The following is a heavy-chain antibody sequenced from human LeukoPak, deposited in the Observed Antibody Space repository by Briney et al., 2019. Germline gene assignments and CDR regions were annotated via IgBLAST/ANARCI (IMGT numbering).Heavy chain of an antibody. CDR1: GGSISSSSYY. D-gene: IGHD6-6*01. CDR3: ARHGRKLQDAFDI. Sequence: SETLSLTCTVSGGSISSSSYYWGWIRQPPGKGLEWIGSIYYSGSTYYNPSLKSRVTISVDTSKNQFSLKLSSVTAADTAVYYCARHGRKLQDAFDIWGQGTMVTVSS. J-gene: IGHJ3*02. V-gene: IGHV4-39*01. CDR2: IYYSGST.